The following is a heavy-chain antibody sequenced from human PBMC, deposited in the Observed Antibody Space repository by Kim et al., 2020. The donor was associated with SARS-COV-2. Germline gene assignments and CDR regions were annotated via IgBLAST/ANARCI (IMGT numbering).Heavy chain of an antibody. Sequence: GESLKISCEGSGYNFTNYWIGWVRRMPGKGLEWMGIIYPADSDIRYSPSFQGQVTISVNKSITTAYLQWRSLKASDTAMYYCARLWRGSKYSSSGGLDVWRQDTTVRVSS. CDR1: GYNFTNYW. CDR2: IYPADSDI. D-gene: IGHD6-6*01. V-gene: IGHV5-51*01. J-gene: IGHJ6*02. CDR3: ARLWRGSKYSSSGGLDV.